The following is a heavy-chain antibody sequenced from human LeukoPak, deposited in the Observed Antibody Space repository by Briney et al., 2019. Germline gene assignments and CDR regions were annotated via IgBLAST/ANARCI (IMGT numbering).Heavy chain of an antibody. D-gene: IGHD2-2*01. CDR1: GYTFTSYG. Sequence: GASVKVSCKASGYTFTSYGISWVRQAPGQGLEWMGWISAYYDNTNYAQHFQDRVTMTTDTSTSMAYMELRSLRSDDTAVYYCARDTYCSSTSCFPYYMDVWGTGTTVTVSS. J-gene: IGHJ6*03. V-gene: IGHV1-18*01. CDR3: ARDTYCSSTSCFPYYMDV. CDR2: ISAYYDNT.